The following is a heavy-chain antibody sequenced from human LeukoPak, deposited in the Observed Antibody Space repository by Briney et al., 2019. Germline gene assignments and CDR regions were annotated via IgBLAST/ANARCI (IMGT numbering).Heavy chain of an antibody. J-gene: IGHJ3*02. CDR3: ARRAVGTDASDI. CDR1: GYTFTSYD. V-gene: IGHV1-8*01. CDR2: MNPNSGNT. D-gene: IGHD1-26*01. Sequence: ASVKVSCKASGYTFTSYDINWVRQATGQGLEWMGWMNPNSGNTGYAQKFQGRVTMTRNTSISTAYMELSSLRSEDTAVYYCARRAVGTDASDIWGQGTMVTVSS.